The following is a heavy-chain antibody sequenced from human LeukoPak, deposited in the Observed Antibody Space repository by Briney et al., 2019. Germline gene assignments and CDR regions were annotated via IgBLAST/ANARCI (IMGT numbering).Heavy chain of an antibody. J-gene: IGHJ4*02. Sequence: SETLSLTCTVSGGSISNYYWSWIRQPPGKGLEWIGYIYYSGSTNYNPSLKSRVTISVDTSKNQFSLKLSSVTAADTAVYYCARRLKQWLVRSRAQFDYWGQGTLVTVSS. D-gene: IGHD6-19*01. CDR3: ARRLKQWLVRSRAQFDY. V-gene: IGHV4-59*12. CDR1: GGSISNYY. CDR2: IYYSGST.